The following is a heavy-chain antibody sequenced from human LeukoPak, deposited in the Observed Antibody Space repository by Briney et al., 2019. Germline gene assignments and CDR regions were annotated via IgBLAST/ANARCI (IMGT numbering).Heavy chain of an antibody. Sequence: PGGSLRLSCAASGFTFSSYGMHWVRQAPGKGLEWGAVISYDGSNKYYADSVKGRFTISRDNSKNTLYLQMNSLRAEDTAVYYCAKEGSGYDWDHDAFDIWGQGTMVTVSS. V-gene: IGHV3-30*18. CDR2: ISYDGSNK. D-gene: IGHD5-12*01. CDR3: AKEGSGYDWDHDAFDI. CDR1: GFTFSSYG. J-gene: IGHJ3*02.